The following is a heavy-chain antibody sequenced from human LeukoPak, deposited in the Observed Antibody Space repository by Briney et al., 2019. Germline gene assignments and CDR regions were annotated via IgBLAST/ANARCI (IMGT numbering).Heavy chain of an antibody. CDR1: GFTFSGYS. Sequence: PGGSLRLSCAASGFTFSGYSTHWVRQAPGKGLEWVSSISSGSVYIYDADSVRGRFTISRDNTKNSLYLQMNSLRVDDTAVYYCARGPTTIGAAGKGAPFYWGQGTLVTVSS. V-gene: IGHV3-21*01. D-gene: IGHD6-25*01. CDR2: ISSGSVYI. CDR3: ARGPTTIGAAGKGAPFY. J-gene: IGHJ4*02.